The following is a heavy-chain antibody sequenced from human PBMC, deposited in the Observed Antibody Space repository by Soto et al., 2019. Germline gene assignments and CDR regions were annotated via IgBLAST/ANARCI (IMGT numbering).Heavy chain of an antibody. J-gene: IGHJ4*02. Sequence: QLQLQESGPGLVKPSETLSLTCTVSGGSIRSNNYYWAWVRQPPGKGLEWIANIYYSGDTYFHPSLRNRLTVSVDTSKNQFSLKLSSLTAADTAMYYCASLQVPGNFDYWGQGTLVTVSS. CDR1: GGSIRSNNYY. CDR3: ASLQVPGNFDY. D-gene: IGHD6-13*01. V-gene: IGHV4-39*01. CDR2: IYYSGDT.